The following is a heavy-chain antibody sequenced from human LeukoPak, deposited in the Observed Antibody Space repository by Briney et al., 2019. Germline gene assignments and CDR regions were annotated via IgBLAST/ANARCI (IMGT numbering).Heavy chain of an antibody. CDR3: ARDRSGYSYGFFDY. V-gene: IGHV4-39*07. Sequence: SETLSLTCTVSGGSISSSSYYWGWIRQPPGKGLEWIGSIYYSGSIFYNPSLKSRVTISVDTSKNQFSLKLSSVTAADTAVYYCARDRSGYSYGFFDYWGQGTLVTVSS. CDR1: GGSISSSSYY. D-gene: IGHD5-18*01. CDR2: IYYSGSI. J-gene: IGHJ4*02.